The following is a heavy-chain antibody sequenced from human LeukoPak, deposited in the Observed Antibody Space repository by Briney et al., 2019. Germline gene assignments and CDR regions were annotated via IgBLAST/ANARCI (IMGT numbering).Heavy chain of an antibody. CDR3: ARGQYLFDF. D-gene: IGHD4-11*01. J-gene: IGHJ4*02. CDR1: GYTFTSYG. CDR2: ISSYSGDT. Sequence: VKVSCKASGYTFTSYGISWVRQAPGQGLDWMGGISSYSGDTNYAQRFQGRVSMTTDTSTSTAYMELRSLRYDDTAIYYCARGQYLFDFWGQGTLVTVSS. V-gene: IGHV1-18*01.